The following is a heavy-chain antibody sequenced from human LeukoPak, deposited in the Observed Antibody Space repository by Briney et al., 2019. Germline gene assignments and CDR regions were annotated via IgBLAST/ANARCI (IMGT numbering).Heavy chain of an antibody. D-gene: IGHD3-10*01. CDR1: EFTFSSSA. V-gene: IGHV3-23*01. J-gene: IGHJ4*02. CDR2: ISGSGGST. CDR3: AKVETGVLGY. Sequence: GGSLRLSCGASEFTFSSSAMSWVRQAPGKGLEWVSAISGSGGSTYYADSVKGRFTISRDNSKNTLYLQMNSLRAEDTVVYYCAKVETGVLGYWGQGTLVTVSS.